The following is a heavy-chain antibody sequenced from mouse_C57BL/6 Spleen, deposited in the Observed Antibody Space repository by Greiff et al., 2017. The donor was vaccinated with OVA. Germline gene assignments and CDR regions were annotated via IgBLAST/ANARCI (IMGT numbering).Heavy chain of an antibody. Sequence: QVQLQQSGAELVRPGASVTLSCKASGYTFTDYEMHWVKQTPVHGLEWIGAIDPETGGTAYNQKFTGTAILTADKSSSTAYMELRSLTSEDSAVYYCTRVNSAYYSNENWGQGTTLTVSS. CDR1: GYTFTDYE. J-gene: IGHJ2*01. CDR3: TRVNSAYYSNEN. D-gene: IGHD2-5*01. CDR2: IDPETGGT. V-gene: IGHV1-15*01.